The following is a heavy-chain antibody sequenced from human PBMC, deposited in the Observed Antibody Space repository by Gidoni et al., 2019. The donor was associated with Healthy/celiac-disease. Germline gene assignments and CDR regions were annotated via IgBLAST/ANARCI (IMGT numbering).Heavy chain of an antibody. CDR2: ISYDGSNK. V-gene: IGHV3-30*18. D-gene: IGHD2-21*02. Sequence: QVQLVESGGGVVQPGRSLRLSCAASGFTFSSYGMHGVRQAPGKGLEWVAVISYDGSNKYYADSVKGRFTISRDNSKNTLYLQMNSLRAEDTAVYYCAKDYIVVVTAMGGGFDYWGQGTLVTVSS. J-gene: IGHJ4*02. CDR3: AKDYIVVVTAMGGGFDY. CDR1: GFTFSSYG.